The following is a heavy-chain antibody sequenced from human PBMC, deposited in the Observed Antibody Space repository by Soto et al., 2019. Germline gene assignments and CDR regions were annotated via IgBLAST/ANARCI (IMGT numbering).Heavy chain of an antibody. Sequence: QVQLQESGPGLVKPSQTLSLTCTVSGGSISSGGYYWSWIRQHPGKGLEWIGYIYYSGSTYYNPSLKSRVTISVDTSKNHFSLKLSSVTAADTAVYYCARGSIAAAGTDWFDPWGQGTLVTVSS. V-gene: IGHV4-31*03. J-gene: IGHJ5*02. D-gene: IGHD6-13*01. CDR1: GGSISSGGYY. CDR3: ARGSIAAAGTDWFDP. CDR2: IYYSGST.